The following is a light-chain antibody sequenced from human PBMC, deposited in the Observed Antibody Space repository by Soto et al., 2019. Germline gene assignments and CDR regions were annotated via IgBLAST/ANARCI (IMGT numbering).Light chain of an antibody. CDR2: DAS. J-gene: IGKJ4*01. Sequence: DIQMTQSPSTLSASVGDRVTITCRASQSVRSWLAWYQQKPGRAPKFLIYDASSLESGVPSRFSGSGSGTEFTLTISNLQPDDFATYYCQQYDSYGLTFGGGTRVEIK. CDR3: QQYDSYGLT. V-gene: IGKV1-5*01. CDR1: QSVRSW.